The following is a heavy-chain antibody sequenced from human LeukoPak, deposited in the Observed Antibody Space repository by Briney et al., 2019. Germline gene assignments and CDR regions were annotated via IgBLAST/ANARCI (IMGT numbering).Heavy chain of an antibody. D-gene: IGHD3-3*01. V-gene: IGHV4-38-2*01. CDR2: IYHSGST. J-gene: IGHJ3*02. Sequence: PSETLSLTCAVSGYSISSGYYWGWIRQPPGKWVEWIGSIYHSGSTYYNPSLKSRVTISVDTSKNQFSLKLSSVTAADTAVYYCARQGVAHAFDIWGQGTMVTVSS. CDR1: GYSISSGYY. CDR3: ARQGVAHAFDI.